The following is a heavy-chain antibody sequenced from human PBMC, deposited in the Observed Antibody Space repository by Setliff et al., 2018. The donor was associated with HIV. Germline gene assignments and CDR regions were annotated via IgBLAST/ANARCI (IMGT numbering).Heavy chain of an antibody. D-gene: IGHD5-18*01. CDR3: ATLIVDTAIRVPY. CDR1: GYTFTDYY. CDR2: VDPEDGET. Sequence: ASVKVSCKASGYTFTDYYMHWVQQAPGKGLEWMGRVDPEDGETIYAEKFQGRVTITADTSTDTAYMELSSLRSEDTAVYYCATLIVDTAIRVPYWGQGTLVTVSS. V-gene: IGHV1-69-2*01. J-gene: IGHJ4*02.